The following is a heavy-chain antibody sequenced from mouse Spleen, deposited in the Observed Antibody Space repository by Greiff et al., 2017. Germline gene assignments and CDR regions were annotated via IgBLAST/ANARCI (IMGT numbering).Heavy chain of an antibody. V-gene: IGHV10-3*01. CDR2: IRRKSSNYAS. CDR3: VRTYYGTLWYFDV. J-gene: IGHJ1*01. D-gene: IGHD1-1*01. CDR1: GFTFNNYA. Sequence: DVQLVESGGGLVQPKGSLKLSCAASGFTFNNYAMHWVRQAPGKGLEWVARIRRKSSNYASYYADSVKDRFTISRDDSQSMLYLQMNNLKTEDTAMYYCVRTYYGTLWYFDVWGAGTTVTVSS.